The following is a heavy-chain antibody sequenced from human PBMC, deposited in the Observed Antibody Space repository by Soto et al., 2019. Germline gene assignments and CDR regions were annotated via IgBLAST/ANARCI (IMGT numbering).Heavy chain of an antibody. V-gene: IGHV4-39*01. CDR2: IFYLGSS. Sequence: SETLSLTCTVSGDSIISSDFYWGWVRQPPGKGLEWIGSIFYLGSSYYNPSLKSRVTMSVDTSKNQFSLRLRSVTAADTALYFCARRSLALRKNNWFDPWGQGIMVTVSP. D-gene: IGHD3-3*02. CDR1: GDSIISSDFY. J-gene: IGHJ5*02. CDR3: ARRSLALRKNNWFDP.